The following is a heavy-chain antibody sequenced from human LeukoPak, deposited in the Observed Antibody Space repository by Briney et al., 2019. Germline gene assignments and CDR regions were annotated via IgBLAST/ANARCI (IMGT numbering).Heavy chain of an antibody. CDR1: GFTFSNYA. CDR3: AKGQLLWFGQLLPDY. CDR2: ISGSGGST. D-gene: IGHD3-10*01. J-gene: IGHJ4*02. V-gene: IGHV3-23*01. Sequence: GGPLRLSCAASGFTFSNYAMTWVRQAPGKGLEWVSGISGSGGSTYYADSVKGRFTISRDNSKNTVNLHMNNLRAEDTAVYYCAKGQLLWFGQLLPDYWGQGILVTVSS.